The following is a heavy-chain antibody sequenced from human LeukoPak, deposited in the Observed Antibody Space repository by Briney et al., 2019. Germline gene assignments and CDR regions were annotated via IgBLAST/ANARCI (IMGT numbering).Heavy chain of an antibody. CDR2: ISSSSSYI. CDR3: VKARDSSGYYYFDY. CDR1: GFTFSSYS. Sequence: GGSLRLSCAASGFTFSSYSMNWVRQAPGKGLEWVSSISSSSSYIYYADSVKGRFTISRDNSKNTLYLQMSSLRAEDTAVYYCVKARDSSGYYYFDYWGQGTLVTVSS. D-gene: IGHD3-22*01. J-gene: IGHJ4*02. V-gene: IGHV3-21*01.